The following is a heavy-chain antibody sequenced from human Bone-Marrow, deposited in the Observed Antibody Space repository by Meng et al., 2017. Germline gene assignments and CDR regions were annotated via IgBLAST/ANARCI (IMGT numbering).Heavy chain of an antibody. D-gene: IGHD2-15*01. J-gene: IGHJ4*02. V-gene: IGHV3-30*04. CDR1: GFTFSSYA. CDR2: ISYDGSNK. CDR3: ARVIVYPKNDYFDY. Sequence: GGSLRLSCAASGFTFSSYAMHWVRQAPGKGLEWVAVISYDGSNKYYADPVKGRFTISRDNSKNTLYLQMNSLRAEDTAVYYWARVIVYPKNDYFDYWGQGTLVTVSS.